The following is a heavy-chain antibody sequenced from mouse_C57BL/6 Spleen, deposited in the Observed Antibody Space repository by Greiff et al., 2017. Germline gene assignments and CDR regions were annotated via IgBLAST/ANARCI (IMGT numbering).Heavy chain of an antibody. V-gene: IGHV5-6*01. CDR2: ISSGGSYT. CDR3: ASLTGAY. J-gene: IGHJ3*01. D-gene: IGHD2-13*01. CDR1: GFTFSSYG. Sequence: EVQLVESGGDLVKPGGSLKLSCAASGFTFSSYGMSWVRQTPDKRLEWVATISSGGSYTYYPDSVKGRFTISRDNAKNTLYLQMSSLKSEDTAMYYCASLTGAYWGQGTLVTVSA.